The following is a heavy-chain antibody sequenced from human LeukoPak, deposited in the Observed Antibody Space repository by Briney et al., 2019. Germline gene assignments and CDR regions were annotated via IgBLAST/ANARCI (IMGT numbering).Heavy chain of an antibody. CDR2: ISTHNDNT. Sequence: VASVKVSCEASGYTFTNYGISWVRQAPGQGLEWLAWISTHNDNTNYAQNFQGRVTVTTDTSTSTAYMELRSLRSDGTAVYYCARGGFDSSGYYFRDYWGQGTLVTVSS. CDR1: GYTFTNYG. V-gene: IGHV1-18*01. J-gene: IGHJ4*02. D-gene: IGHD3-22*01. CDR3: ARGGFDSSGYYFRDY.